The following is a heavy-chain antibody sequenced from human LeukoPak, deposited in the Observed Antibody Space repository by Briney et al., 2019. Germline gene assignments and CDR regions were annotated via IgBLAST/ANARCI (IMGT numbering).Heavy chain of an antibody. CDR1: GYTFTSYD. D-gene: IGHD3-10*01. Sequence: ASAKVSCTASGYTFTSYDINWVRQATGQGLEWMGWMNPNSGDTGYAQNFQGRVTMTRNTSISTAYMELSSLRSEDTAVYYCARFLRGVVLFDYWGQGTLVTVSS. CDR3: ARFLRGVVLFDY. V-gene: IGHV1-8*01. CDR2: MNPNSGDT. J-gene: IGHJ4*02.